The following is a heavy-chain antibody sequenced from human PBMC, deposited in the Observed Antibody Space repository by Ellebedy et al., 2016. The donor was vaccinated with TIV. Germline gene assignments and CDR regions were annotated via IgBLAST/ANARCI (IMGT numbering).Heavy chain of an antibody. J-gene: IGHJ4*02. V-gene: IGHV3-23*01. CDR1: GFTFATYA. CDR3: VPFTVNFDF. Sequence: GGSLRLXXAASGFTFATYAMSWVRQAPGKGLEWVSAISGSGDNTYYADSVKGRFTISRDNSKNTLYLQLNSLRAEDTAIYYCVPFTVNFDFWGQGTLVTVSS. D-gene: IGHD3-3*02. CDR2: ISGSGDNT.